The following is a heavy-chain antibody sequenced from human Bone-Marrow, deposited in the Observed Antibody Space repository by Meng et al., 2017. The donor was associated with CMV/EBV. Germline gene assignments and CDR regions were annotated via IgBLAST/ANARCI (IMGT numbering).Heavy chain of an antibody. CDR3: ACLLWPGITGKVDAFDI. D-gene: IGHD1-20*01. J-gene: IGHJ3*02. Sequence: ASVKVSCKASGYTFTGYYMHWVRQAPGQGLEWMGWINPNSGGTNYAQKFQGRVTMTRDTSISTAYMELSRLRSDDTAVYYCACLLWPGITGKVDAFDIWGQGTMVTV. CDR2: INPNSGGT. V-gene: IGHV1-2*02. CDR1: GYTFTGYY.